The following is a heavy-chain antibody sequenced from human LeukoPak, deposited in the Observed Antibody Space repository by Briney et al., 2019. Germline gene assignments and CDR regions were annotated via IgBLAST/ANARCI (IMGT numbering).Heavy chain of an antibody. CDR1: GFTFSSYG. V-gene: IGHV3-23*01. D-gene: IGHD3-16*01. J-gene: IGHJ4*02. Sequence: GGSLRLSCAASGFTFSSYGMSWVRQAPGKGLEWVSGISSIDGSTYYADSVKGRFTVSRDNSKNTLYLEMSSLRVDDAAIYYCARSVWGSYHFDYWGQGTRVTVSS. CDR3: ARSVWGSYHFDY. CDR2: ISSIDGST.